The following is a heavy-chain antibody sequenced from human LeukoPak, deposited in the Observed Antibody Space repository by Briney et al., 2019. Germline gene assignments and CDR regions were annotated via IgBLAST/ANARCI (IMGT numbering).Heavy chain of an antibody. Sequence: ASVKVSCKASGYTFTGYYMHWVRQAPGQGLEWMGWINPNSGGTNYAQKFQGRVTMTRDTSISTAYMELSRLRSDDTAVYYCARDVSYYYDSRGGAFDIWGQGTMVTVSS. V-gene: IGHV1-2*02. CDR3: ARDVSYYYDSRGGAFDI. CDR2: INPNSGGT. J-gene: IGHJ3*02. CDR1: GYTFTGYY. D-gene: IGHD3-22*01.